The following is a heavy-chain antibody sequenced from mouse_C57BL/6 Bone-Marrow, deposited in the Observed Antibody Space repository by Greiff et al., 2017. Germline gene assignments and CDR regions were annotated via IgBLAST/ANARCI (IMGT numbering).Heavy chain of an antibody. CDR3: ASKGGWDYVYAMDC. D-gene: IGHD2-4*01. Sequence: QVQLQQSGAELARPGASVKLSCKASGYTFTSYGISWVKQRTGQGLEWIGEIYPRSGNTYYNEKFKGKATLTADKSSSTAYMELRSLTSEDSAVYFCASKGGWDYVYAMDCWGQGTSVTVSS. J-gene: IGHJ4*01. CDR2: IYPRSGNT. CDR1: GYTFTSYG. V-gene: IGHV1-81*01.